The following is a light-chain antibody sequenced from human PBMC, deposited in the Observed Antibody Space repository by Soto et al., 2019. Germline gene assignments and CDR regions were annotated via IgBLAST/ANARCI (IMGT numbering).Light chain of an antibody. CDR2: EVS. CDR3: SSYTRGSTRDV. J-gene: IGLJ1*01. Sequence: QSALTQPASVSGSPGQSITISCTGTSSDVGSYNYVSWYQQHPGKAPKLMIYEVSNRPSGVSNRFSGSKSGNTASLTISGLQAEDEADYYCSSYTRGSTRDVFGTGTKGTVL. V-gene: IGLV2-14*01. CDR1: SSDVGSYNY.